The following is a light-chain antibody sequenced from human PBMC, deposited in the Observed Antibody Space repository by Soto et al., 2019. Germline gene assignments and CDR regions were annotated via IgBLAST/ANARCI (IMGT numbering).Light chain of an antibody. J-gene: IGKJ5*01. V-gene: IGKV3D-15*01. Sequence: EIMMTQSPATLSVSPGETASLSCRASQSAGNFLAWYQQKPGQAPRLLIYYISTRATGIPARFSGSGSGTEFTLTINSLQSEDSAVYYCRQHNQWPITFGQGTRLEIK. CDR1: QSAGNF. CDR3: RQHNQWPIT. CDR2: YIS.